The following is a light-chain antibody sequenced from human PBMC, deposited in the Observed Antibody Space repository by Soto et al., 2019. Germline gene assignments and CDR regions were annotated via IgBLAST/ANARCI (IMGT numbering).Light chain of an antibody. J-gene: IGKJ1*01. V-gene: IGKV3-15*01. CDR1: QSVSNN. Sequence: EIVMTQSPATLSVSPGERATLSCRASQSVSNNLAWYQQKPGQAPRLLIYGASTRATGIPARFSGSGSGTEFTLTISSLQSEDFAVYYCQQYNTWPRTFCQGTKV. CDR2: GAS. CDR3: QQYNTWPRT.